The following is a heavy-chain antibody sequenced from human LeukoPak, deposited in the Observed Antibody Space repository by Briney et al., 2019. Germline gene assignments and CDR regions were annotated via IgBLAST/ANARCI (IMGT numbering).Heavy chain of an antibody. CDR2: ISYDGSNK. V-gene: IGHV3-30*19. Sequence: GGSLRLSCAASGFTFSSYGMHWVRQAPGKGLEWVAVISYDGSNKYYADAVKGRFTISRDNSKNTLYLQMNSLRAEDTAVYYCARVPGYDSSGYFDYWGQGTLVTVSS. D-gene: IGHD3-22*01. J-gene: IGHJ4*02. CDR3: ARVPGYDSSGYFDY. CDR1: GFTFSSYG.